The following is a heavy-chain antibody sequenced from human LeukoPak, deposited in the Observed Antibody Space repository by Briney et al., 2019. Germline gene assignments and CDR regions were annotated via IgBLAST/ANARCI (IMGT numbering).Heavy chain of an antibody. CDR2: INPNSGGT. J-gene: IGHJ4*02. CDR3: ARRGYDILTGYPDY. CDR1: GYTFTGYY. D-gene: IGHD3-9*01. Sequence: ASVKVSCKASGYTFTGYYIHWVRQAPGQGPEWMGWINPNSGGTNYAQKFQGRVTMTRDTSISTAYMELSGLTSDDTAVYYCARRGYDILTGYPDYWGQGTLVTVSS. V-gene: IGHV1-2*02.